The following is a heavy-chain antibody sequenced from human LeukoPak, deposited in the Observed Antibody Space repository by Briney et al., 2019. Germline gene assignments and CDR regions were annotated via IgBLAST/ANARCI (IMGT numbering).Heavy chain of an antibody. D-gene: IGHD2-15*01. CDR2: IYYAGDT. J-gene: IGHJ4*02. CDR3: ATWESARYSQIDN. V-gene: IGHV4-39*01. Sequence: SGTLSLTCTVSGGPVSSSCYYWGWVRQSPEKGLECVGTIYYAGDTYYNPSLESRVTISVDPSKNQSSLKLRSVTAADTAVYYCATWESARYSQIDNWGQGTLVTVSS. CDR1: GGPVSSSCYY.